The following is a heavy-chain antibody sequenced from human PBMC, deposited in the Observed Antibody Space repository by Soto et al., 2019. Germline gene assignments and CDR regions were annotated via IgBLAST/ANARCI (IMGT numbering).Heavy chain of an antibody. D-gene: IGHD2-15*01. J-gene: IGHJ1*01. V-gene: IGHV3-30*03. CDR3: VSGRGYCSESSGYYFDYFQP. Sequence: QVQLVESGGGVGQPGTSLRLSCAASGLTFNTYAMNWIRLAPGKGLEWVAVISNDGSNKYYADSVKGRFTISGDNSKNTVYLQMNSLRGEDTGVYYCVSGRGYCSESSGYYFDYFQPWGQGALVIVSS. CDR2: ISNDGSNK. CDR1: GLTFNTYA.